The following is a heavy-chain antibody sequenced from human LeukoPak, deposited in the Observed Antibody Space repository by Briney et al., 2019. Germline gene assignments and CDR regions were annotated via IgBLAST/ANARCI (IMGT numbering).Heavy chain of an antibody. CDR2: ISYDGSNK. V-gene: IGHV3-30-3*02. CDR3: AKLLYDSTGYLDY. CDR1: GFTFSSYA. J-gene: IGHJ4*02. D-gene: IGHD3-22*01. Sequence: GGSLRLSCAASGFTFSSYAMHWVRQAPGKGLEWVAVISYDGSNKYYADSVKGRFTISRDNSKNTLYLQMNSLRAEDTAVYYCAKLLYDSTGYLDYWGQGTLVTVSS.